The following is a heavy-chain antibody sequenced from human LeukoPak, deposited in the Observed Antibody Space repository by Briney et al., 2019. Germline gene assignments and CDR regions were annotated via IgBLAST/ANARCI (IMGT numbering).Heavy chain of an antibody. Sequence: PSETLSLTCTVSGGSISSYYWSWIRQPPGKGLEWIGYIYYSGSTNYNPSLKSRVTISVDTSKNQFSLELSSVTAADTAVYYCARAPTVLMVYAKGDYFDYWGQGTLVTVSS. D-gene: IGHD2-8*01. CDR3: ARAPTVLMVYAKGDYFDY. CDR1: GGSISSYY. V-gene: IGHV4-59*12. CDR2: IYYSGST. J-gene: IGHJ4*02.